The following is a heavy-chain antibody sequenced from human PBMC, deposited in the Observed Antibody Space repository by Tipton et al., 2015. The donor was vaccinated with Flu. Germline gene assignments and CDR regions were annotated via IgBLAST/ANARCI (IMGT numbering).Heavy chain of an antibody. CDR2: IYYSGST. V-gene: IGHV4-39*01. D-gene: IGHD2-15*01. CDR3: ATKEVSYCSGGSCYSYYFDY. Sequence: TLSLTCTVSGGSISSSSYYWGWIRQPPVKGLEWIGSIYYSGSTYYNPSLKSRVTISVDTSKNQFSLKLSSATAADTAVYYCATKEVSYCSGGSCYSYYFDYWGQGTLVTVSS. J-gene: IGHJ4*02. CDR1: GGSISSSSYY.